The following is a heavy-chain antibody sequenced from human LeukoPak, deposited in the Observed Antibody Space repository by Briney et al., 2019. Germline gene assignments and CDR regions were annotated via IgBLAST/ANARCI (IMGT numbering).Heavy chain of an antibody. D-gene: IGHD6-13*01. CDR1: GYTFTGYY. J-gene: IGHJ5*02. CDR2: INTNTGNP. Sequence: ASVEVSCKASGYTFTGYYMHWVRQAPGQGLEWMGWINTNTGNPTYAQGFTGRFVFSLDTSVSTAYLQISSLKAEDTAVYYCARDTAAAGTEMWWFDPWGQGTLVTVSS. CDR3: ARDTAAAGTEMWWFDP. V-gene: IGHV7-4-1*02.